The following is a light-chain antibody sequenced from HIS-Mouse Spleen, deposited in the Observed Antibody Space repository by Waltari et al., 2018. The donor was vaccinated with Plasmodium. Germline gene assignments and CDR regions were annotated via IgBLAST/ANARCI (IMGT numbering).Light chain of an antibody. CDR2: GAS. V-gene: IGKV3-15*01. CDR1: QSVSSN. J-gene: IGKJ3*01. CDR3: QQYNNWSFT. Sequence: EIVMTQSPATLSVSPGERATLSCRASQSVSSNLAWYQQKPGQPPRLLIYGASTRATGNPARFSGSGSGTEFTLTISSLQSEDFAVYYCQQYNNWSFTFGPGTKVDIK.